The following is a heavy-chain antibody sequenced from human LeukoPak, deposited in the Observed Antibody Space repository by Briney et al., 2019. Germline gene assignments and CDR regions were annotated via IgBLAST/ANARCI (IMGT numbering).Heavy chain of an antibody. V-gene: IGHV3-13*01. CDR3: ARGPPRGKYYYMDV. Sequence: GGSLRLSCAASGFAFSRTTMSWVRQASGKGLEWVSTIGTASDTYYPGSVEGRFTLSRDNAKNSLYLQMNSLTAGDTAVYYCARGPPRGKYYYMDVWGKGTTVTVSS. CDR1: GFAFSRTT. CDR2: IGTASDT. J-gene: IGHJ6*03. D-gene: IGHD1-1*01.